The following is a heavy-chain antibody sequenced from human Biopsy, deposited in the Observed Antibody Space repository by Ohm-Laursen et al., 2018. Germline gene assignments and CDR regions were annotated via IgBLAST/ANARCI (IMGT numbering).Heavy chain of an antibody. CDR3: ATELLPPGVGGPWLDS. V-gene: IGHV3-21*06. Sequence: SLRLSCTASGFTFATYGMSWVRQAPGKGLEWVSSISASSTYIHYADSVKGRFTVSRDNPKNSLYLQMNSLTAADTATYYCATELLPPGVGGPWLDSWGQGISVTVSS. J-gene: IGHJ5*01. D-gene: IGHD3-10*01. CDR1: GFTFATYG. CDR2: ISASSTYI.